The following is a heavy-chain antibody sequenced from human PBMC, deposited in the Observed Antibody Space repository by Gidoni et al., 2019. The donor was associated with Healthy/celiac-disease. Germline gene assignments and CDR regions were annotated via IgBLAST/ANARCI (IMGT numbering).Heavy chain of an antibody. V-gene: IGHV3-30*04. CDR2: LSYDGRNK. CDR1: GLTFSSYS. Sequence: QVQLVESGGGVVQPGRSLRLSCAASGLTFSSYSMHWVRQAPGKGLEWVAVLSYDGRNKYYADSVKGRFTISRDNSKNTLYLQMNSLRAEDTAVYYCARAPTKGWGGFDYWGQGTLVTVSS. D-gene: IGHD3-16*01. J-gene: IGHJ4*02. CDR3: ARAPTKGWGGFDY.